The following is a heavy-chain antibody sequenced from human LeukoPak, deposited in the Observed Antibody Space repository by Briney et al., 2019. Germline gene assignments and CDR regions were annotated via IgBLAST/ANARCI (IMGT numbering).Heavy chain of an antibody. J-gene: IGHJ4*02. CDR3: AKFPL. CDR2: ISGSGDAT. CDR1: GFMFSGYG. V-gene: IGHV3-23*01. Sequence: GGSLRLSCATSGFMFSGYGMSWPRQATGKGLEWLSTISGSGDATYYADSVKRRFIISRDNYKDILFLHMHSLRADDTAVYYCAKFPLGGLGTQVTVSA.